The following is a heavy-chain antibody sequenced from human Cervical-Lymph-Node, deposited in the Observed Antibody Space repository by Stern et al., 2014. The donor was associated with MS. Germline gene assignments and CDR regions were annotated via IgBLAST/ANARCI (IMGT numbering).Heavy chain of an antibody. Sequence: VQLVESGAEVKKPGASVKVSCKVSGYTLSDSGIHWVRQAPGKGLEWMGGYDPEEGETIYAQKFQGRVTMTEDTSTDTAYMKLSSLRSEDSAVYYCATGETVTTQDYYAMDIWGQGTPVTVSS. CDR3: ATGETVTTQDYYAMDI. CDR2: YDPEEGET. V-gene: IGHV1-24*01. D-gene: IGHD4-17*01. CDR1: GYTLSDSG. J-gene: IGHJ6*02.